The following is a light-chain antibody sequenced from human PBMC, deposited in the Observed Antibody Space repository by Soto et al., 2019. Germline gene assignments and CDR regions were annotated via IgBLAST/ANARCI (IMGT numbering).Light chain of an antibody. J-gene: IGLJ1*01. CDR2: EVT. Sequence: QSALTQPASVSGSPGQSITISCTGTSSDVGDYNYVSWYQQHPGKAPKLMIYEVTNRPSGVSNRFSGSKSGNTASLTISGLQAEDEADYYCSSYTSSSNYVFGTGTQLTVL. CDR3: SSYTSSSNYV. CDR1: SSDVGDYNY. V-gene: IGLV2-14*01.